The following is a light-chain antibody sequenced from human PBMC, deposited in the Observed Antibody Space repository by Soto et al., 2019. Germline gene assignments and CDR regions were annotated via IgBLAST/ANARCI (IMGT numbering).Light chain of an antibody. CDR2: GAS. Sequence: EIVLTQSPGTLSLSPGERATLSCRASQSVSSSYLAWYQQKPGQAPRLLIYGASSRATGIPDMFSGSGSGTDFTLTISRLEPEEFSVYYCQQYGTFGGGTKVEIK. CDR3: QQYGT. CDR1: QSVSSSY. J-gene: IGKJ4*01. V-gene: IGKV3-20*01.